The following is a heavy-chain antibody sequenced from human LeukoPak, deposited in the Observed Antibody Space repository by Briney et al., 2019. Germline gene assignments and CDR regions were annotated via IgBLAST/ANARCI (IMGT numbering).Heavy chain of an antibody. CDR2: IIPIFGTA. D-gene: IGHD3-10*01. Sequence: ASVKVSCQASGGTFSSYAISWVRQAPGQGLEWMGGIIPIFGTASYAQKFQGRVTMTRDMSTSTVYMELSSLRSEDTAVYYCARRVIAWFGNGNWFDPWGQGTLVTVSS. V-gene: IGHV1-69*05. CDR1: GGTFSSYA. CDR3: ARRVIAWFGNGNWFDP. J-gene: IGHJ5*02.